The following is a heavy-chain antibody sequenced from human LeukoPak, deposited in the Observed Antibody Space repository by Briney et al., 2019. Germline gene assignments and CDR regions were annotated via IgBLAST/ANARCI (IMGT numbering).Heavy chain of an antibody. CDR1: GFTVSTKY. CDR3: ARVGAVVAVDY. Sequence: GGSLRLSCAASGFTVSTKYMSWVRQAPGKGLEWVSVIYTGDTTYYADSVKGRFTISRDNSKNTLYLQMDGLRVEDTAVYYCARVGAVVAVDYWGQGTLVTVSS. CDR2: IYTGDTT. D-gene: IGHD6-19*01. J-gene: IGHJ4*02. V-gene: IGHV3-66*01.